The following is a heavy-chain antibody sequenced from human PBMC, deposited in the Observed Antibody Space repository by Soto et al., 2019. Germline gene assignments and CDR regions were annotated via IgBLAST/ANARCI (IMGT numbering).Heavy chain of an antibody. V-gene: IGHV3-30*18. CDR1: GFTFSSYG. CDR2: ISYDGSNK. CDR3: AKLGPFDSSSSNYYYGMDV. D-gene: IGHD6-6*01. Sequence: LRLSCAASGFTFSSYGMHWVRQAPGKGLEWVAVISYDGSNKYYADSVKGRFTISRDNSKNTLYLQMNSLRAEDTAVYYCAKLGPFDSSSSNYYYGMDVWGQGTTVTVSS. J-gene: IGHJ6*02.